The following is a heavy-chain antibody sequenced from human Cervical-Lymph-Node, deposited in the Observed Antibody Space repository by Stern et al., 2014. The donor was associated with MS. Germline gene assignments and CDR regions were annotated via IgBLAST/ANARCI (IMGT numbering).Heavy chain of an antibody. D-gene: IGHD4-23*01. V-gene: IGHV3-21*01. Sequence: EVQLVESGGGLVKPGGSLRLSCAASGFTFSSYSMNWVRQAPGKGLGGVASISSGGSYIYYADSLKGRFTISRDNAKNSLYLQMNSLRAEDTAVYYCARGRGGNYRYYFDYWGQGTLVTVSS. CDR3: ARGRGGNYRYYFDY. CDR2: ISSGGSYI. CDR1: GFTFSSYS. J-gene: IGHJ4*02.